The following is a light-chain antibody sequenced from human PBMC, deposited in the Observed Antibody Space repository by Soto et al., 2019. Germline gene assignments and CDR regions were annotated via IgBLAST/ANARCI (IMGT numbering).Light chain of an antibody. CDR3: QQYGSSPTWT. J-gene: IGKJ1*01. V-gene: IGKV1-5*03. Sequence: DIQMTQSPSTLSASVGDRVTITCRASQSISSWLAWYQQKPGKAPKLLIYKASSLESGVTSRFSGSGSGTEFTLTISSLQPDDFAVYYCQQYGSSPTWTFGQGTKVEIK. CDR1: QSISSW. CDR2: KAS.